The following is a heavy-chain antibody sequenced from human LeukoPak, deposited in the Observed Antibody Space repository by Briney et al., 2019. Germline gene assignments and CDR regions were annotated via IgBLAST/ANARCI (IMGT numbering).Heavy chain of an antibody. CDR1: GFTFSNAW. Sequence: GSLRLSCAVSGFTFSNAWMSWVRQPPGNGLEWIGSIYYSGSTFYNPSLKSRVTISLDTSKNQFSLKVRSVTAADTAVYYCARVNYSGSYYFDYWGQGTLVTVSS. V-gene: IGHV4-39*01. D-gene: IGHD1-26*01. J-gene: IGHJ4*02. CDR3: ARVNYSGSYYFDY. CDR2: IYYSGST.